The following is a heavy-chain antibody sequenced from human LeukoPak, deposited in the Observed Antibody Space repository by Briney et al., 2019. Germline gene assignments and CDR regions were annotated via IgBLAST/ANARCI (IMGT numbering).Heavy chain of an antibody. J-gene: IGHJ4*02. CDR1: GFIFNNYG. Sequence: GGSLRLSCAASGFIFNNYGLIWVRQAPGKGLEWVSAISNDGGGTNYADFVKGRFTISRDNSKNTLFLQMDSLRAEDTAVYYCARGNGYWGQGTLVTVSS. CDR3: ARGNGY. V-gene: IGHV3-23*01. D-gene: IGHD2-8*01. CDR2: ISNDGGGT.